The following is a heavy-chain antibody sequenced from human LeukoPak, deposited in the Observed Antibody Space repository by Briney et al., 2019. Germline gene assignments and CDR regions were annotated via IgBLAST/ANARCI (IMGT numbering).Heavy chain of an antibody. D-gene: IGHD5-24*01. CDR3: ARGQEMATIFPDAFDI. CDR1: GYSFTTYW. Sequence: GESLKISCKGSGYSFTTYWIAWVRHMPGKGLEWMGIIYPGDSDTRYSPSFQGQVTISADKSISTAYLQWSSLKASDTAMYYCARGQEMATIFPDAFDIWGQGTMVTVSS. CDR2: IYPGDSDT. J-gene: IGHJ3*02. V-gene: IGHV5-51*01.